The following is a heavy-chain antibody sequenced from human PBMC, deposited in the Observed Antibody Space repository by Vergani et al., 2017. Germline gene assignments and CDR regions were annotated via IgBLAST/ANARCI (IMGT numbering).Heavy chain of an antibody. V-gene: IGHV3-9*01. CDR1: GFTFDDYA. J-gene: IGHJ4*02. CDR3: AREFIVGATTGALGY. Sequence: EVQLVESGGGLVQPGRSLRLSCAASGFTFDDYAMHWVRQAPGKGLEWVSGISWNSGSIGYADSVKGRFTISRDNAKNSLYLQMNSLRAEDTAVYYCAREFIVGATTGALGYWGQGTLVTVSS. D-gene: IGHD1-26*01. CDR2: ISWNSGSI.